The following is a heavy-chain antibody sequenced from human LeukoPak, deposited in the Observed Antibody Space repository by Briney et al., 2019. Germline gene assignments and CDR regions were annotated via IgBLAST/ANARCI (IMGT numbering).Heavy chain of an antibody. Sequence: GASVKVSCKASGDTFSSYAISWLRQAPGQGLEWMGGIIPIFGTANYAQKFQGRVTITADESTSTAYMELSSLRSEDTAVYYCASNTDCSSTSCHYGIDVWGQGTTVTVSS. D-gene: IGHD2-2*01. V-gene: IGHV1-69*13. CDR1: GDTFSSYA. CDR3: ASNTDCSSTSCHYGIDV. J-gene: IGHJ6*02. CDR2: IIPIFGTA.